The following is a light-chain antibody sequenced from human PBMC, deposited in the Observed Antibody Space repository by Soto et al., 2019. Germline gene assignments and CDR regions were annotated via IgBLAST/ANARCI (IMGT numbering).Light chain of an antibody. CDR1: SSNIGSNT. J-gene: IGLJ2*01. Sequence: QSVLTQPPSASGTPGQRVTVSCSGSSSNIGSNTVNWYQKFPGTAPKLLIYSSILRPSGVPDRFSGSKSGTSASLAISGLRSEDEADYYCAAWDDSLNGVVFGGGTQLTVL. CDR3: AAWDDSLNGVV. CDR2: SSI. V-gene: IGLV1-44*01.